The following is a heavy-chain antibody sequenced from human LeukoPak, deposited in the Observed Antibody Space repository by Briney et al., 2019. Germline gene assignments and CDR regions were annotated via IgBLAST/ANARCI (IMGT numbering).Heavy chain of an antibody. Sequence: PSATLSLTCTVSGVSITSHFWSWIRQSPGQGLEWIGYAYSNGITNYNPSLKSRVTISVDTSKNQFSLRLSSVTAADTAVYYCARDEGSPGALDHWGQGTQVTVSS. V-gene: IGHV4-59*11. CDR1: GVSITSHF. CDR3: ARDEGSPGALDH. D-gene: IGHD3-10*01. J-gene: IGHJ4*02. CDR2: AYSNGIT.